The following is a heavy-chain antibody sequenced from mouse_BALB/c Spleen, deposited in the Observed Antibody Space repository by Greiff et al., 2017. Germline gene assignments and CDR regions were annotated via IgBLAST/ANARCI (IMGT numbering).Heavy chain of an antibody. Sequence: QVQLKESGPDLVAPSQSLSITCTVSGFSLTSYGVHWVRQPPGKGLEWLVVIWSDGSTTYNSALKSRLSISKDNSKSQVFLKMNSLQTDDTAMYYCARHGSEIYYAMDYWGQGTSVTVSS. CDR2: IWSDGST. CDR1: GFSLTSYG. V-gene: IGHV2-6-2*01. CDR3: ARHGSEIYYAMDY. J-gene: IGHJ4*01.